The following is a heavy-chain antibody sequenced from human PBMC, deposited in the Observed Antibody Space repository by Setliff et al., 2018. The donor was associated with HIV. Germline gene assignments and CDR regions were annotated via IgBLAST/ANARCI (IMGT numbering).Heavy chain of an antibody. D-gene: IGHD3-10*01. CDR3: ARGKLWPDY. V-gene: IGHV1-3*04. CDR1: GYTFSQYP. J-gene: IGHJ4*02. Sequence: ASVKVSCKASGYTFSQYPMHWVRQAPGQRPEWMGWINTGNGNTKYSQIFRDRVTFTRDTSADTAYMELSSLRSEDTAVYYCARGKLWPDYWGQGTLVTVSS. CDR2: INTGNGNT.